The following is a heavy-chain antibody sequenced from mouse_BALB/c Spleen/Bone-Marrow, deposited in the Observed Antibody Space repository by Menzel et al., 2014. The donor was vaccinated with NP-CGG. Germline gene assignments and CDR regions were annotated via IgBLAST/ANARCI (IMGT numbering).Heavy chain of an antibody. D-gene: IGHD2-4*01. CDR2: FAPGSGNT. J-gene: IGHJ1*01. Sequence: DLVKPGASVKLSCKASGYTFTSYWINWIKQRPGQGLEWIGRFAPGSGNTYHNEMFKGKATLAVDTSSSTAYIQLSSPSSEDSAVYFCARARSTVITTWYFGVWGAGTTVTVSS. CDR3: ARARSTVITTWYFGV. V-gene: IGHV1S41*01. CDR1: GYTFTSYW.